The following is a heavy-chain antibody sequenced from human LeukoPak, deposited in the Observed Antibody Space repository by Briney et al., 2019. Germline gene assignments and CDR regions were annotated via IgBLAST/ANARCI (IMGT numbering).Heavy chain of an antibody. J-gene: IGHJ5*02. V-gene: IGHV4-59*01. D-gene: IGHD3-10*01. CDR3: ARGGYYGSGNDFRFDP. CDR1: GGSISSYY. Sequence: SETLSLTCTVSGGSISSYYWSWIRQSPGKGLECIGYIHYTGSTNYNPSLKSRVTISVETFKNQFSLKLKSVTAADTAVYYCARGGYYGSGNDFRFDPWGQGTPVTVSS. CDR2: IHYTGST.